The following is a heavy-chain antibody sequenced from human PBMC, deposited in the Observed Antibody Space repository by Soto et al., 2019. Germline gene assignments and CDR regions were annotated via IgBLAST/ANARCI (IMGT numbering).Heavy chain of an antibody. D-gene: IGHD4-17*01. V-gene: IGHV4-59*11. J-gene: IGHJ5*02. CDR3: ARETYGDYVGYFDP. CDR1: GASISGHY. CDR2: IFYGGST. Sequence: SETLSLTCTVSGASISGHYWTWIRQPPSKGLQWIGYIFYGGSTNYNPALRSRVTISRDTSKNQFSLKLNSVTAADTAVYYCARETYGDYVGYFDPWGQGIQVTVSS.